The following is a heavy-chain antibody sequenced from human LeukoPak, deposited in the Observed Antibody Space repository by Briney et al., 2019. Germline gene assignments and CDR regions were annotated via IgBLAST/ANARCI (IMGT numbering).Heavy chain of an antibody. Sequence: PSETLSLTCTVSGYSISSGYYWGWIRQPPGKGLEWIGSIYHSGSTYYNPSLKSRVTISVDTSKNQFSLKLSSVTAADTAVYYCAVSLMVYAIPNWFDPWGQGTLVTVSS. J-gene: IGHJ5*02. CDR2: IYHSGST. CDR1: GYSISSGYY. D-gene: IGHD2-8*01. V-gene: IGHV4-38-2*02. CDR3: AVSLMVYAIPNWFDP.